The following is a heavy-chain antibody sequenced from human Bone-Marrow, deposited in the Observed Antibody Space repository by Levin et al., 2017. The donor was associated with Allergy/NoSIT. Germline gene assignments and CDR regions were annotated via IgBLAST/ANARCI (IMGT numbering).Heavy chain of an antibody. Sequence: LSLTCVVSGFTFSRFWMTWVRQAPGKGLEWVANIKYDGSDRYYVDSVKGRFTISRDNAKNSLYLQLNSLRAEGTAVYDCARNLVDLDPPAIGDWGQGVHVAVSS. J-gene: IGHJ4*02. D-gene: IGHD3-3*01. CDR2: IKYDGSDR. CDR3: ARNLVDLDPPAIGD. V-gene: IGHV3-7*01. CDR1: GFTFSRFW.